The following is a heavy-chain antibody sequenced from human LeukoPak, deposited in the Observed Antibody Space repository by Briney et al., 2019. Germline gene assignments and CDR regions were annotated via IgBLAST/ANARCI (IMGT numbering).Heavy chain of an antibody. CDR2: IYYSGST. Sequence: ASETLSLTCTVSGGSISSYYWSWIRQPPGKGLEWIGYIYYSGSTNYNPSLKSRVTISVDTSKNQFSLKLSSVSAADTAVYYCARDEGGKLQGAFDIWGQGTMVTVSS. CDR3: ARDEGGKLQGAFDI. CDR1: GGSISSYY. V-gene: IGHV4-59*01. J-gene: IGHJ3*02. D-gene: IGHD1-26*01.